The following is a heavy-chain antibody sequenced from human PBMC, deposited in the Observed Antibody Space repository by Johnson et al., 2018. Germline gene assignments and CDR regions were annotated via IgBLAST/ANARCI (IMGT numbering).Heavy chain of an antibody. D-gene: IGHD1-26*01. J-gene: IGHJ4*02. CDR1: GYTFTSYD. CDR2: MNPNTGNT. V-gene: IGHV1-8*01. CDR3: ARVPKPRGTFQFDL. Sequence: QVQLVESGAEVKKPGASVKVSCKASGYTFTSYDINWVRQATGQGLQWVGWMNPNTGNTGYAQKFQGRVTLTRITPISTAYLELTSLGSEDTAVYYCARVPKPRGTFQFDLWVQGTLVTVSS.